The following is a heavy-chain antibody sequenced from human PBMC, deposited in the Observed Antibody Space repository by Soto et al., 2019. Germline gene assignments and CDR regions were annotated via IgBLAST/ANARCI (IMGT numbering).Heavy chain of an antibody. V-gene: IGHV3-9*01. Sequence: GGSLRLSRAASGFTFDDYAMHWVRQAPGKGLEWVSGISWNSGSIGYADSVKGRFTMSRDNAKNSLYLQMNSLRAEDTALYYCAKSSGWYYFDYWGQGTLVTVSS. J-gene: IGHJ4*02. D-gene: IGHD6-19*01. CDR2: ISWNSGSI. CDR3: AKSSGWYYFDY. CDR1: GFTFDDYA.